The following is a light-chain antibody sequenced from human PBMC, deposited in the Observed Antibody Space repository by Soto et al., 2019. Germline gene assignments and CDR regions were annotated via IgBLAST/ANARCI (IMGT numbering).Light chain of an antibody. CDR3: ISYAGSDNFV. V-gene: IGLV2-8*01. CDR1: SSDVGGYNY. J-gene: IGLJ1*01. Sequence: QSVLTQPPSASGSPGQSVTISCTGTSSDVGGYNYVSWYQQHPGKAPQLMIDEVSTRPSGVPDRCSGSKSGNTASLTVSGLQAEDEADYYCISYAGSDNFVFGTGTKLTVL. CDR2: EVS.